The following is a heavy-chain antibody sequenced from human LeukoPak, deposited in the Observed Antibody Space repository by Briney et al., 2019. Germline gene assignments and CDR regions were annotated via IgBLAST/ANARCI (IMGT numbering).Heavy chain of an antibody. CDR2: IYTSGST. Sequence: SETLSLTCTVSGGSISSYYWSWIRQPAEKGLEWIGRIYTSGSTNYNPSLKSRVTMSVDTSKNQFSLKLSSVTAADTAVYYCAREAERPPYYDFWSGYGGVFDYWGQGTLVTVSS. CDR1: GGSISSYY. D-gene: IGHD3-3*01. V-gene: IGHV4-4*07. J-gene: IGHJ4*02. CDR3: AREAERPPYYDFWSGYGGVFDY.